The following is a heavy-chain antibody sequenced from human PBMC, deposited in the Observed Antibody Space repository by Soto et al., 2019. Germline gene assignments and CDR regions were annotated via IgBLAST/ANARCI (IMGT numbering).Heavy chain of an antibody. V-gene: IGHV1-2*04. CDR1: GYTFTGYY. Sequence: ASVKVSCKASGYTFTGYYMHWVRQAPGQGLEWMGWINPNSGGTNYAQKFQGWVTMTRDTSISTAYMELSRLRSDDTAVYYCARGDYYYYGMDVWGQGTTVTVSS. J-gene: IGHJ6*02. CDR3: ARGDYYYYGMDV. CDR2: INPNSGGT.